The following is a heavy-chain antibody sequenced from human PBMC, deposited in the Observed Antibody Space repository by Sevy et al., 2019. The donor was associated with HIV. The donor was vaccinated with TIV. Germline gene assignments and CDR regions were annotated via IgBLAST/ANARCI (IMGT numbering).Heavy chain of an antibody. J-gene: IGHJ6*02. Sequence: GGSLRLSCAASGFNIKTYNMNWVRQAPGKGLEWVSSISSSSTYIYYADSVKGRFTISRDNAKNSLYLQMSSLRAEDTAVYYCPRDLVIPSTTDYFYYAMDVWGQGTTVTVSS. CDR3: PRDLVIPSTTDYFYYAMDV. CDR1: GFNIKTYN. CDR2: ISSSSTYI. V-gene: IGHV3-21*01. D-gene: IGHD2-2*01.